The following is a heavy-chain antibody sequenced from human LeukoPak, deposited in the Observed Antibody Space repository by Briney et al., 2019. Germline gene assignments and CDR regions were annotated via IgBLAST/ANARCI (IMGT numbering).Heavy chain of an antibody. CDR2: IFYRRST. CDR3: GRLSTRFCSGGTCYTNGAVDI. CDR1: GGSISSYY. Sequence: SETLSLTCTVSGGSISSYYWSWIRQHPGQGLEWIGYIFYRRSTNYNPSLKSRVTMSVDTSNKQFSLRLSSVTAADTALYYCGRLSTRFCSGGTCYTNGAVDIWGQGTRVTVSS. D-gene: IGHD2-15*01. J-gene: IGHJ3*02. V-gene: IGHV4-59*08.